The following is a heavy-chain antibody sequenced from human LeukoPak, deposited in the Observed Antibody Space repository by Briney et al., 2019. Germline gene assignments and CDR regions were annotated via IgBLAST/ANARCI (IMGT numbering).Heavy chain of an antibody. Sequence: PSETLSLTCAVYGGSFSGYYWCWIRQPPGKGLEWIGEINHSGSTNYNPSLKSRVTISVDTSKNQFSLKLSSVTAADTAVYYCARVFPALDAFDIWGQGTMVTVSS. CDR3: ARVFPALDAFDI. V-gene: IGHV4-34*01. D-gene: IGHD3-9*01. CDR1: GGSFSGYY. CDR2: INHSGST. J-gene: IGHJ3*02.